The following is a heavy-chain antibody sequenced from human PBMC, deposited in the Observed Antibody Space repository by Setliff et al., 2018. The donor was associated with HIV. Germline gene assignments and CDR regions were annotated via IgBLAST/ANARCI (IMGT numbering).Heavy chain of an antibody. J-gene: IGHJ4*02. V-gene: IGHV3-23*01. D-gene: IGHD2-15*01. CDR3: AKTLVVVASPLDF. CDR1: GFTFSSYF. Sequence: GGSLRLSCAASGFTFSSYFMHWVRQAPGKGLEWVSSVIRGGHNTFYADSVKGRFTISRDNSKDTLYLQMSGLTAEDTAIYYCAKTLVVVASPLDFWGQGTQVTVSS. CDR2: VIRGGHNT.